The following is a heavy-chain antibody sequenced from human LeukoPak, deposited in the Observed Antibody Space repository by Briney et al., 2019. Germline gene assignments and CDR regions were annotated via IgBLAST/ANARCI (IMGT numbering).Heavy chain of an antibody. CDR3: AKSRRGAYYDYGMDV. Sequence: GRSLRLSCAASGFTFDDYAMHWVRQGPGKGLEWVSGISWNSGSIGYADSVKGRFTTSRDNAKNSLYLQMNSLRAEDTALYYCAKSRRGAYYDYGMDVWGQGTTVTVSS. CDR1: GFTFDDYA. J-gene: IGHJ6*02. V-gene: IGHV3-9*01. CDR2: ISWNSGSI. D-gene: IGHD1-14*01.